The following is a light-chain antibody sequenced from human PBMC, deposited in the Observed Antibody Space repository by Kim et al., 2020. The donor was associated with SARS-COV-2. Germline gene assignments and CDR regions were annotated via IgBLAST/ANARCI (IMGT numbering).Light chain of an antibody. V-gene: IGLV1-36*01. CDR3: AAWDDSLNGVI. CDR2: YDD. CDR1: ISNIGNNV. J-gene: IGLJ2*01. Sequence: RQRVTISCSGSISNIGNNVVNWYQQLPGKAPKLLIYYDDLLPSGVSDRFSGSKSGTSASLAISGLQSEDEADYYCAAWDDSLNGVIFGGGTQLTVL.